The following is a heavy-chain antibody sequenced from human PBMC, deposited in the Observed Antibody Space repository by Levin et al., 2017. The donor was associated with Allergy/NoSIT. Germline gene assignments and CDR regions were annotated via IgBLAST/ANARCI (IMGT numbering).Heavy chain of an antibody. J-gene: IGHJ5*02. CDR3: ARVRDYFRWFDP. Sequence: SETLSLTCVVSGDSIATGGFSWSWVRRSPGKDLEWLGYIYHPGTTPYNPWFKSRVALSRAKSKNQFSLHLTPVTAAHSAMCYCARVRDYFRWFDPWGQGTLVTVSS. CDR1: GDSIATGGFS. D-gene: IGHD3-10*02. CDR2: IYHPGTT. V-gene: IGHV4-30-2*06.